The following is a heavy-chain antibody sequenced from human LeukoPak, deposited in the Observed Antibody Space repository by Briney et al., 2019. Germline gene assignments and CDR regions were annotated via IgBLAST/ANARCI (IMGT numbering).Heavy chain of an antibody. CDR3: ARQTPYSGNHYFDY. D-gene: IGHD1-26*01. CDR2: IDPTRLT. Sequence: SETLSLTCTVPGGSISGHYWSWIRQSPGKGLEWIGYIDPTRLTSYNPSMNSRVTISEDTSKIQFFLKVRSVTTADTAVYFCARQTPYSGNHYFDYWGQGTLVTVSS. CDR1: GGSISGHY. J-gene: IGHJ4*02. V-gene: IGHV4-4*09.